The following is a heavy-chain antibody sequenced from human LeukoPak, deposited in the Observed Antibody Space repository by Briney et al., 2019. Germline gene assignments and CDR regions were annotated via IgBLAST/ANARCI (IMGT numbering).Heavy chain of an antibody. D-gene: IGHD3-10*01. V-gene: IGHV4-59*01. CDR3: ARGGYYGSGNDFRFDP. CDR2: IHYTGST. CDR1: GGSISSYY. Sequence: KSSETLSLTCTVSGGSISSYYWGWIRQSPGKGLECIGYIHYTGSTNYNPSLKSRVTISVETSKNQFSLKLKSVTAADTAVYYCARGGYYGSGNDFRFDPWGQGTLVTVSS. J-gene: IGHJ5*02.